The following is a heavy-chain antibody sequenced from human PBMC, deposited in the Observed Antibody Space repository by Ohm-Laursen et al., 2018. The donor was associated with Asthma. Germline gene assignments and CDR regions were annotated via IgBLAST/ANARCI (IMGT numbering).Heavy chain of an antibody. CDR1: GFTFSSYG. CDR3: AKITGRNNYYFYYAMDV. Sequence: SLRLSCAASGFTFSSYGMHWVRQAPGKGLEWVAIISYDGSNKYYADSVKGRFTISRDNSKNTLYLQMNSLRGEDTAVYYCAKITGRNNYYFYYAMDVWGQGTTVTVSS. J-gene: IGHJ6*02. CDR2: ISYDGSNK. V-gene: IGHV3-30*18. D-gene: IGHD1-14*01.